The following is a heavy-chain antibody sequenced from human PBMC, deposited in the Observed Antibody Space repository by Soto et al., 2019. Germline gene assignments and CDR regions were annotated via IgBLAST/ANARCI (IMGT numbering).Heavy chain of an antibody. CDR1: GGSFSGYY. V-gene: IGHV4-34*01. Sequence: SETLSLTCAVNGGSFSGYYWSWIGQPPGKGLEWIGEINHSGSTNYNPSLKSRVTISVDTSKNQFSLKLSSVTAADTAVYYCARGGCSSTSCYRLSRSYYGMDVWGQGTTVT. CDR2: INHSGST. D-gene: IGHD2-2*02. CDR3: ARGGCSSTSCYRLSRSYYGMDV. J-gene: IGHJ6*02.